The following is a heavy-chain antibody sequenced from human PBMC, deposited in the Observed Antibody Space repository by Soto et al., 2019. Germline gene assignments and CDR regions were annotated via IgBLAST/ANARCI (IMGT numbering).Heavy chain of an antibody. CDR3: AKVAGMGTSWYSYYGMDV. J-gene: IGHJ6*02. CDR1: GFSFSTYW. D-gene: IGHD5-18*01. V-gene: IGHV3-7*03. CDR2: IKQDENKI. Sequence: GGSLRLSRAASGFSFSTYWMSWVRQAPGKGLEWLANIKQDENKIYYVDSVKRRFTISGDSAKNSLYLQMNSLRAEDTAVYYCAKVAGMGTSWYSYYGMDVWGRGTTVTVSS.